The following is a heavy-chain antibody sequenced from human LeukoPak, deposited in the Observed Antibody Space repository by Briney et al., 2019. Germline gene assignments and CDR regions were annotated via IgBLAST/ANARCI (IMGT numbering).Heavy chain of an antibody. V-gene: IGHV1-8*03. CDR2: MNPNNGDS. CDR1: GYTFTNYH. D-gene: IGHD6-25*01. Sequence: GASVTVSCKASGYTFTNYHINWVRQATGQGLEWMGWMNPNNGDSGYAQKFQGRVTITRDTSKSTSYMELRSLRSEDTAVYFCARTTSFTASGYDYWGQGTLVTVSS. J-gene: IGHJ4*02. CDR3: ARTTSFTASGYDY.